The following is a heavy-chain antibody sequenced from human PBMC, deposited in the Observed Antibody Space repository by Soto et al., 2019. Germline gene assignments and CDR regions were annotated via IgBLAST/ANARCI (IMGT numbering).Heavy chain of an antibody. CDR2: IYGSGAGI. CDR3: AKDAVSVDGFWLAES. J-gene: IGHJ5*01. Sequence: EVQLLEAGGGLVQPGGSLRLSCAASGFTFSKYAMIWVRQAPGKGLESVSGIYGSGAGISYADSVKGRFTISRDNAKNTLILQMDDLRVDDTAVYWCAKDAVSVDGFWLAESWGHGTLVTVSP. D-gene: IGHD3-16*01. V-gene: IGHV3-23*01. CDR1: GFTFSKYA.